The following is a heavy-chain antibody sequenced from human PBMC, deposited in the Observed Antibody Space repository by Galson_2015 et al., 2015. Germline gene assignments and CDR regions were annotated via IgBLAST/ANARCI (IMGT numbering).Heavy chain of an antibody. V-gene: IGHV3-64D*08. D-gene: IGHD4-23*01. CDR2: ISHNGGST. CDR3: VKDRWVDY. CDR1: GFTFSSYG. Sequence: SLRLSCAASGFTFSSYGMHWVRQAPGKGLEYISSISHNGGSTYYADSVKGRFTISRDNSKNTLYLQMSSLRIDDTAVYYCVKDRWVDYWGQGTLVTVSS. J-gene: IGHJ4*02.